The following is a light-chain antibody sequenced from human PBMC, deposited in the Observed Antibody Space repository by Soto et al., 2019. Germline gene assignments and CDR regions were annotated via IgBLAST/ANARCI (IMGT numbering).Light chain of an antibody. V-gene: IGLV4-60*03. Sequence: QSVLTQSSSASASLGSSVKLTCTLSSGHSSYIIAWHQQQPGKAPRYLMKLEGSGSYNKGSGVPDRFSGSSPGADRYLTISNLQSEDEADYYCETWDSNTVVFGGGTQLTVL. CDR2: LEGSGSY. CDR3: ETWDSNTVV. J-gene: IGLJ2*01. CDR1: SGHSSYI.